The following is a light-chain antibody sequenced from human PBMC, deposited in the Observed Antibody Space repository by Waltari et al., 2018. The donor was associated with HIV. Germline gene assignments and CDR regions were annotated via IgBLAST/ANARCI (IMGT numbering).Light chain of an antibody. CDR1: SDDLGGY. CDR3: SSYMSTNRL. V-gene: IGLV2-14*03. Sequence: QSALTQPASVSGPPGQSITISCTGASDDLGGYVSWSQQYPGKAPKLFIFDVTKRPSGVSDRFSGSKSANTASLTISGLQAEDEADYFCSSYMSTNRLFGGGTRLTVL. CDR2: DVT. J-gene: IGLJ2*01.